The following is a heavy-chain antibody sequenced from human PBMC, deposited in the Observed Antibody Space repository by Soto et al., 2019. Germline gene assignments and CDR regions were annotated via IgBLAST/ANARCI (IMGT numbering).Heavy chain of an antibody. J-gene: IGHJ6*02. CDR1: GYTFTSYG. V-gene: IGHV1-18*04. CDR2: ISAYNGNT. Sequence: ASVKVSCKASGYTFTSYGISWVRQAPGQGLEWMGWISAYNGNTNYAQKLQGRVTMTTDTSTSTAYMELRSLRSDDTAVYYCPGVRVEEQWLDYYYYGMDVWGQGTTVTVSS. CDR3: PGVRVEEQWLDYYYYGMDV. D-gene: IGHD6-19*01.